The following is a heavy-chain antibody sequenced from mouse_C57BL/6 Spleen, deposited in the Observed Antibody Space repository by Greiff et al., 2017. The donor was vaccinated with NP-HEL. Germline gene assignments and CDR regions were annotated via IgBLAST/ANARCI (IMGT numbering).Heavy chain of an antibody. CDR1: GYTFTSYW. Sequence: VQLQQSGAELVRPGSSVKLSCKASGYTFTSYWMHWVKQSPIQGLDWICNIDPSDSETHYNQKCKVKAKLTVDKSSSTAYMQLSSLTSVDSAVYYCARALTGPFAYWRQGTLVTVSA. J-gene: IGHJ3*01. D-gene: IGHD4-1*01. CDR3: ARALTGPFAY. CDR2: IDPSDSET. V-gene: IGHV1-52*01.